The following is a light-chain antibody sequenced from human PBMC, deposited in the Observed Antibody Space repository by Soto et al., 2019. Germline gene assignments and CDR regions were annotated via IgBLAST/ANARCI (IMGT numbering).Light chain of an antibody. CDR3: FSYTSSGTYV. CDR2: DVS. J-gene: IGLJ1*01. Sequence: QSVLTQPRSVSGSPGQSVTISCTGTSSDVGVYNYVSWYQQYPGKAPKIMIYDVSKRPSGVPDRFSGSKSGNTASLTISGLQAEDETDYYCFSYTSSGTYVFGTGTKVTVL. CDR1: SSDVGVYNY. V-gene: IGLV2-11*01.